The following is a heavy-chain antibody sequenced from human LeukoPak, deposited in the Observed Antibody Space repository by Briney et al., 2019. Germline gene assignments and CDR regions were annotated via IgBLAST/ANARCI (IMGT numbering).Heavy chain of an antibody. J-gene: IGHJ6*03. V-gene: IGHV3-64*01. CDR2: ISSNGGSK. CDR3: ARVGGARRIYYYMDV. CDR1: GFTFSSYA. Sequence: GGSLRLSCAASGFTFSSYAMHWVRQAPGKGLEYVSAISSNGGSKYYANSVKGRFTISRDNSKNTLYLQMSSLRAEDMAVYYCARVGGARRIYYYMDVWGKGTTVTVSS. D-gene: IGHD1-14*01.